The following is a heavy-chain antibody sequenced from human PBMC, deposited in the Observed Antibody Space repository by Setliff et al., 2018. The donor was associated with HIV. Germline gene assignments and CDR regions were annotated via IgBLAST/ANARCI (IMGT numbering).Heavy chain of an antibody. Sequence: SVKVSCKASGGTFKTYAISWVRQAPGQGLEWMGGIIPIFATTDYAQKFQGRVTIIADESTSTAYMELSSLRSEDTAVYYCALKGAYDILTGFPNWGQGTLVTSPQ. V-gene: IGHV1-69*13. D-gene: IGHD3-9*01. CDR2: IIPIFATT. CDR3: ALKGAYDILTGFPN. CDR1: GGTFKTYA. J-gene: IGHJ4*02.